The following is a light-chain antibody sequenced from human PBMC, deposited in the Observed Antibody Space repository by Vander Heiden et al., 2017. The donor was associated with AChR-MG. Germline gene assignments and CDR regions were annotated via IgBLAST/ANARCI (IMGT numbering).Light chain of an antibody. V-gene: IGKV3-20*01. CDR3: QQYDSSPLT. CDR2: GAY. CDR1: QSLRSSH. Sequence: EIVLTQSPGTLSLAPGDRATLSCRASQSLRSSHLAWYQQIPGQAPRLLIYGAYSRPTGIHHRFSGSGSGTDFTLTIRSLEPEDFAVYYCQQYDSSPLTFGQGTRLDI. J-gene: IGKJ5*01.